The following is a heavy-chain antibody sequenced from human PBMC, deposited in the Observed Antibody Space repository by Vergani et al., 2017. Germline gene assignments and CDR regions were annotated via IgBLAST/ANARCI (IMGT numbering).Heavy chain of an antibody. CDR2: ISSSGSTI. CDR3: ARVKRRYSGYDYYYYYYXMDV. D-gene: IGHD5-12*01. J-gene: IGHJ6*02. CDR1: GFTFSSYE. V-gene: IGHV3-48*03. Sequence: EVQLVESGGGLVQPGGSLRLSCAASGFTFSSYEMNWVRQAPGKGLEWVSYISSSGSTIYYADSVKGRFTISRDNAKNSLYLQMNSLRAEDTAVYYCARVKRRYSGYDYYYYYYXMDVWGQGTTVTVSS.